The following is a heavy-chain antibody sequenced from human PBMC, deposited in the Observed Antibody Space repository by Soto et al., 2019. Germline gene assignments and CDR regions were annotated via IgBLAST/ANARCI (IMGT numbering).Heavy chain of an antibody. D-gene: IGHD3-22*01. V-gene: IGHV4-34*01. CDR3: ARVPGSGYYDSSGPRNYFDY. Sequence: QVQLQQWGAGLLKPSETLSLTCAVYGGSFSGYYWSWIRQPPGKGLEWIGEINQSGSTNYNPSLKSQVTISVDTSNNQFSLKLSSVTAADTAVYYCARVPGSGYYDSSGPRNYFDYWGQGTLVTVSS. J-gene: IGHJ4*02. CDR2: INQSGST. CDR1: GGSFSGYY.